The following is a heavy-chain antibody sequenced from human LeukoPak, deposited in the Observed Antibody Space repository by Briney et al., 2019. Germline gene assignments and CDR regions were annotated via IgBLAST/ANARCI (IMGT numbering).Heavy chain of an antibody. CDR2: IWYDGSNK. D-gene: IGHD3-22*01. J-gene: IGHJ3*02. CDR1: GFTFSSYG. CDR3: AKESGNYYDSRQPSRAFDI. V-gene: IGHV3-33*06. Sequence: GRSLRLSCAASGFTFSSYGMHWVRQAPGKGLELVAVIWYDGSNKYYADSVKGRFTISRDNSKNTLYLQMNSLRAEDTAVYYCAKESGNYYDSRQPSRAFDIWGQGTMVIVSS.